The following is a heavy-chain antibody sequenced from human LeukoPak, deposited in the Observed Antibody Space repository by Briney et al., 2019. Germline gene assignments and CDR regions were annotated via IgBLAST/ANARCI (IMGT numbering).Heavy chain of an antibody. V-gene: IGHV4-34*01. J-gene: IGHJ4*02. CDR3: ASLIAATHDY. D-gene: IGHD2-15*01. CDR2: INHSGST. CDR1: GGSFSDYY. Sequence: PSETLSLTCAVYGGSFSDYYWSWTRQPPGKGLEWIGEINHSGSTNYNPSLKSRVTISVDTSKNQFSLQLTSVTAADTAVYYCASLIAATHDYWGQGTLVTVSS.